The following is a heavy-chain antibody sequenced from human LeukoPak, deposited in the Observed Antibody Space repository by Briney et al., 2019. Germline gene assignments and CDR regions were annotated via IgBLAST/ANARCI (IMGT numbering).Heavy chain of an antibody. CDR3: AAPRVPAATPGNYYYGMDV. CDR2: ISGSGGST. Sequence: GGSLRLSCAASGFTFSSYAMSWVRQAPGKGLEWVSAISGSGGSTYYADSVKGRFTISRDNSKNTLYLQMNSLRAEDTAVYSCAAPRVPAATPGNYYYGMDVWGQGTTVTVSS. CDR1: GFTFSSYA. V-gene: IGHV3-23*01. D-gene: IGHD2-2*01. J-gene: IGHJ6*02.